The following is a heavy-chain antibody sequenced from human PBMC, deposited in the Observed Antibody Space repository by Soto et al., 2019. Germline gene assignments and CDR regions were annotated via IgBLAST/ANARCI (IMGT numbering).Heavy chain of an antibody. CDR3: AADAHRDDFWSSYPYYYYSMDV. J-gene: IGHJ6*02. CDR1: GGTFSNYA. Sequence: SVKVSCKASGGTFSNYAINWVRQAPGQGLEWMGGIIPIFGTANYAQKFQGRVTITADESTSTAYMELSGLRPEDTAIYYCAADAHRDDFWSSYPYYYYSMDVWGQGTTVTVSS. D-gene: IGHD3-3*01. CDR2: IIPIFGTA. V-gene: IGHV1-69*13.